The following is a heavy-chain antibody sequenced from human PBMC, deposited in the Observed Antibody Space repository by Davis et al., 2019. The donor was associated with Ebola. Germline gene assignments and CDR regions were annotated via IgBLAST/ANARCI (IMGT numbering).Heavy chain of an antibody. CDR3: ARDGKCSGGSCSPYYYHYMDV. Sequence: ASVKVSCKASGYTFTGYYMHWVRQAPGQGLEWMGWINPNSGGTNYAQKFQGRVTMTRDTSISTAYMELSRLRSDDTAVYYCARDGKCSGGSCSPYYYHYMDVWGRGTTVTVSS. V-gene: IGHV1-2*02. CDR1: GYTFTGYY. CDR2: INPNSGGT. J-gene: IGHJ6*03. D-gene: IGHD2-15*01.